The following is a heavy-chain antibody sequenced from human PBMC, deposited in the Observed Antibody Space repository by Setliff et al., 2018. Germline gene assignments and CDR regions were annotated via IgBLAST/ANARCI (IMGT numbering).Heavy chain of an antibody. V-gene: IGHV3-74*01. Sequence: QPGGSVRLSCEASGFTFSNHGMNWVRQAPGKGLEWVSRMNSDGGTTDYADYAKGRFTISRDNAKNTLYLQMKSLRVEDTAVYFCTRDELETFRYWGRGTLVTVSS. CDR1: GFTFSNHG. CDR2: MNSDGGTT. CDR3: TRDELETFRY. D-gene: IGHD3-3*01. J-gene: IGHJ4*02.